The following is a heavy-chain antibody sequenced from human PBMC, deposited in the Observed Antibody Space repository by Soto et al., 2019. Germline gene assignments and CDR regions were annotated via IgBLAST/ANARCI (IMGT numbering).Heavy chain of an antibody. CDR1: GYTFTNYG. Sequence: ASVKVSCRAAGYTFTNYGMSWVRQAPGQGLEWMGWINVYNGNTKYAQKVQGRVTMTTDTSTSTAYMELRSLRSEDTAVYYCARTRQEIVATNYYYYYGMDVWGQGTTVTVS. V-gene: IGHV1-18*01. J-gene: IGHJ6*02. CDR3: ARTRQEIVATNYYYYYGMDV. D-gene: IGHD5-12*01. CDR2: INVYNGNT.